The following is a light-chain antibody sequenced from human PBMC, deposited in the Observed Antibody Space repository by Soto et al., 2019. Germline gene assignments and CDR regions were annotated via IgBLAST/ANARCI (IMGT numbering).Light chain of an antibody. Sequence: QSVLTQPPSVSAAPGQKVTISCSGSSSNIGNNYVSWYQQFPEAAPKLLIYDNDKRPSGIPDRFSGPKSGTSATLGITGLQTGDEADYYCATWDRSLSAGVFGGGTKLTVL. CDR3: ATWDRSLSAGV. CDR2: DND. V-gene: IGLV1-51*01. J-gene: IGLJ2*01. CDR1: SSNIGNNY.